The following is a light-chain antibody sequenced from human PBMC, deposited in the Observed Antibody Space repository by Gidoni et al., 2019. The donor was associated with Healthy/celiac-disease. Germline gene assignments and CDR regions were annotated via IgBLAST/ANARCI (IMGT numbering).Light chain of an antibody. Sequence: SYVLTQPPSVSVAPGQTAKITCGGNNIGSKSVHWYQQKPGQAPVLVVYDDSDRPTGIPERFSGSNSGNTATLTISRVEAGDEADYDCQVWDSSSDHRGVFGTGTKVTVL. CDR3: QVWDSSSDHRGV. V-gene: IGLV3-21*02. J-gene: IGLJ1*01. CDR1: NIGSKS. CDR2: DDS.